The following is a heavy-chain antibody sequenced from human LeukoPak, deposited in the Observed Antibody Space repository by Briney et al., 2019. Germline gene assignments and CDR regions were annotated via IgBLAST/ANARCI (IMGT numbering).Heavy chain of an antibody. V-gene: IGHV3-21*01. CDR1: GFTFSTSA. D-gene: IGHD3-9*01. Sequence: GGSLRLPCAASGFTFSTSAMNWVRQVPGKGLEWVSSIDYDSSHIYYAASVRGRFTISRDNARDSVYLQMDSLRVEDTAVYYCTRDPLRYLRVGHYDYWGQGTLVAASS. CDR3: TRDPLRYLRVGHYDY. J-gene: IGHJ4*02. CDR2: IDYDSSHI.